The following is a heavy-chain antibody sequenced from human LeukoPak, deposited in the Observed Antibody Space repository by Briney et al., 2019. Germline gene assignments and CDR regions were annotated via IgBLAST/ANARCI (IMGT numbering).Heavy chain of an antibody. CDR1: GGSMSRYY. CDR3: ARGPTRYYFDY. J-gene: IGHJ4*02. CDR2: IYYTGTT. V-gene: IGHV4-59*07. Sequence: SDTLSLTCTVCGGSMSRYYWSWTRRPPGRGLEGIGYIYYTGTTNYNPSFKSRVTISVDTSKNQFSLNLSSVTSADTAVYYCARGPTRYYFDYWGQGILVTVSS. D-gene: IGHD1-14*01.